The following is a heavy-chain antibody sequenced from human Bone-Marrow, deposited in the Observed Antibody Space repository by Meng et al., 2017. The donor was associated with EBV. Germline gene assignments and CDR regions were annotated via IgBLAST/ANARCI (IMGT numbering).Heavy chain of an antibody. J-gene: IGHJ4*02. CDR1: GYTFTSYA. V-gene: IGHV1-3*01. D-gene: IGHD3-22*01. Sequence: QGPLVQSGAEVKKPGASVKVCCKASGYTFTSYAMHWVRQAPGQRLELMGWINAGNGNTKYSQKFQGRVTITRDTSASTAYMELSSLRSEDTAVYYCARLDSSGLDYWGQGTLVTVSS. CDR2: INAGNGNT. CDR3: ARLDSSGLDY.